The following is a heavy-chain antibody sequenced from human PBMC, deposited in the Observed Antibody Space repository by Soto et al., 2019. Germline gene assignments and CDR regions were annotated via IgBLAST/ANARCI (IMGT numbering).Heavy chain of an antibody. CDR3: ARDVPATAAFLWDF. CDR1: GYTFGNFG. J-gene: IGHJ4*02. D-gene: IGHD3-3*02. Sequence: QVQLVQSGAVVRQPGASVKVSCRGSGYTFGNFGISWLREAPGQGLEWMGWISAYNGNTHYAQRLQGRVTLTTDTSRSTGYMELRSLTPDDTAVYFCARDVPATAAFLWDFWGQGTLVTVSS. V-gene: IGHV1-18*04. CDR2: ISAYNGNT.